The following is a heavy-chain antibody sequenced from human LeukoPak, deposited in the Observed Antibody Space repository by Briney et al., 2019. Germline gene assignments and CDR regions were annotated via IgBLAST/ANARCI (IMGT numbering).Heavy chain of an antibody. J-gene: IGHJ6*03. CDR2: IKQDGSEK. CDR1: GFTVRNNY. Sequence: GGSLRLSCAASGFTVRNNYMSWVRQAPGKGLEWVANIKQDGSEKYYVDSVKGRFTISRDNAKNSLYLQMNSLRAEDTAVYYCARSGYSSSWYLTYYYYYYYMDVWGKGTTVTVSS. D-gene: IGHD6-13*01. V-gene: IGHV3-7*01. CDR3: ARSGYSSSWYLTYYYYYYYMDV.